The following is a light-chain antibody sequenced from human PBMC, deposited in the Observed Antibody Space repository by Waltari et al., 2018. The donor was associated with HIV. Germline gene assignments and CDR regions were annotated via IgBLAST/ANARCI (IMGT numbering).Light chain of an antibody. J-gene: IGLJ2*01. CDR2: RNK. Sequence: QSVLTQPPSASGTPGTRVPISCSGSSSHIGSKTVNWYQHLPGTAPKLLTYRNKQRPSGAPDRFSGSKSGTSASLAISGLQSEDEADYYCATWDDSLNGDVVFGGGTKLTVL. CDR3: ATWDDSLNGDVV. CDR1: SSHIGSKT. V-gene: IGLV1-44*01.